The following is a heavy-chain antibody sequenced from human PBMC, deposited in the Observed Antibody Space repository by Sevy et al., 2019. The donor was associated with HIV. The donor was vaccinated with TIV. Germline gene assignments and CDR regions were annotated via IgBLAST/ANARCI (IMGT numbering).Heavy chain of an antibody. CDR2: IYHSGRT. CDR1: GGSISSGGYS. CDR3: ARGDDILTGYSYFDY. Sequence: SETLSLTCAVSGGSISSGGYSWSWIRQPPGKGLEWIGYIYHSGRTYYNPSLKSRVTISVDRSKNQFSLKLSSVTAADTAVYYCARGDDILTGYSYFDYWGQGTLVTVSS. V-gene: IGHV4-30-2*01. J-gene: IGHJ4*02. D-gene: IGHD3-9*01.